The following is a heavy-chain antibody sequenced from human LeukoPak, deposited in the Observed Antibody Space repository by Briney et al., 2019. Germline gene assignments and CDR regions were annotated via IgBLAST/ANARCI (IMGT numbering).Heavy chain of an antibody. D-gene: IGHD1-26*01. CDR2: ISGSGGST. V-gene: IGHV3-23*01. J-gene: IGHJ4*02. CDR3: AKPYYADSGSYCFDY. CDR1: GFTFSSYT. Sequence: GGSLRLTCAASGFTFSSYTMNWVRQAPGKGLEWVSAISGSGGSTYYADSVKGRFTISRDNSKNTLYLQMNSLRAEDTAVYYCAKPYYADSGSYCFDYWGQGTLVTVSS.